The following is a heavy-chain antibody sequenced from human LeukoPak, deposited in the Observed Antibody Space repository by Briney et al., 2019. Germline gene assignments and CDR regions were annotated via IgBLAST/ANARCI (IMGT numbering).Heavy chain of an antibody. CDR2: ISGDGGST. CDR1: GFTFDDYA. J-gene: IGHJ4*02. V-gene: IGHV3-43*02. D-gene: IGHD5-24*01. Sequence: GGSLRLSCAASGFTFDDYAMHWVRQAPGKGLEWVSLISGDGGSTYYADSVKGRFTISIDNSKNSLYLQMNSLRTEDTALYYCAKDIRRWLQSGSFDYWGQGTLVTVSS. CDR3: AKDIRRWLQSGSFDY.